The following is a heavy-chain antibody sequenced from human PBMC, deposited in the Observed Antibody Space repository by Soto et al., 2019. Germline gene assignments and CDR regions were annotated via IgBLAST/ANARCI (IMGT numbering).Heavy chain of an antibody. CDR1: GFTFNFYS. V-gene: IGHV3-21*01. CDR3: ARKYSSSSVYYFDY. J-gene: IGHJ4*02. D-gene: IGHD6-6*01. Sequence: PGGSLRLSCAASGFTFNFYSMNWVRQAPGKGLEWVSSISSSSSYIYYADSVKGRFTISRDNAKNSLYLQMNSLRAEDTAVYYCARKYSSSSVYYFDYWGQGTLVTVSS. CDR2: ISSSSSYI.